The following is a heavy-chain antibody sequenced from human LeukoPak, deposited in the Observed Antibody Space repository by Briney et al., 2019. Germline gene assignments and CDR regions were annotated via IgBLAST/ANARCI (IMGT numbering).Heavy chain of an antibody. CDR1: GYTFTSYD. Sequence: ASVKVSCKASGYTFTSYDINWVRQAPGQGLEWMGWMNPNSGNTGYAQKFQGRVTMTRNTSISTAYMELSSLRSEDTAVYYCARLSSSWYTRFDYWGQGTLVTASS. CDR3: ARLSSSWYTRFDY. CDR2: MNPNSGNT. D-gene: IGHD6-13*01. J-gene: IGHJ4*02. V-gene: IGHV1-8*01.